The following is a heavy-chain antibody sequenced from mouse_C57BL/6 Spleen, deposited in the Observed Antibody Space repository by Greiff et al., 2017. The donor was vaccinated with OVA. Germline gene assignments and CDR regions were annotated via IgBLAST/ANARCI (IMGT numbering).Heavy chain of an antibody. D-gene: IGHD1-1*01. Sequence: VQLQQSGPGLVQPSQSLSITCTVSGFSLTSYGVHWVRQSPGKGLEWLGVIWSGGSTDYNAAFISRLSISKDNSKSQVFFKMNSLQADDTAIYYCARKRITTVVDYYAMDYWGQGTSVTVSS. J-gene: IGHJ4*01. V-gene: IGHV2-2*01. CDR2: IWSGGST. CDR3: ARKRITTVVDYYAMDY. CDR1: GFSLTSYG.